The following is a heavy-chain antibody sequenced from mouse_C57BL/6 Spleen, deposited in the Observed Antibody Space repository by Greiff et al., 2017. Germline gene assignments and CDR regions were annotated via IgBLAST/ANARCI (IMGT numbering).Heavy chain of an antibody. CDR3: ARAAIYYNAMDY. J-gene: IGHJ4*01. Sequence: QVQLKESGAELVKPGASVKISCKASGYAFSSYWMNWVKQRPGKGLEWIGQIYPGDGDTNYNGKFKGKATLTAAKSSSTAYMQLSSLTSEDSAVYFCARAAIYYNAMDYGGQGTSVTVSS. CDR2: IYPGDGDT. V-gene: IGHV1-80*01. CDR1: GYAFSSYW. D-gene: IGHD2-1*01.